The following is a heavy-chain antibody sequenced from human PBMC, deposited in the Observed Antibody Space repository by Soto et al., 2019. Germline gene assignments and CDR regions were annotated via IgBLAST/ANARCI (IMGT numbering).Heavy chain of an antibody. Sequence: QVQLVQSGAEVKKPGASVKVSCKASGYTFTSYDINWVRQATGQGLEWMGWMNPNSGNTGYAQKFQGRVTMTRNTSISTAYMELRSLRSEDTAVYYCAGGRGDYDFWSGVYFQLWGQGTLVTASS. CDR2: MNPNSGNT. CDR3: AGGRGDYDFWSGVYFQL. D-gene: IGHD3-3*01. J-gene: IGHJ1*01. V-gene: IGHV1-8*01. CDR1: GYTFTSYD.